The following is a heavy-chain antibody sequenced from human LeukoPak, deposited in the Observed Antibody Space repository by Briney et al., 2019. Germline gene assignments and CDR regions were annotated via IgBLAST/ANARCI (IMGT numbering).Heavy chain of an antibody. CDR1: GGSISSYY. V-gene: IGHV4-59*08. D-gene: IGHD6-13*01. J-gene: IGHJ4*02. CDR2: IYYSGST. CDR3: ARQGRSWGPPTDY. Sequence: PSETLSLTCTVSGGSISSYYWSWIRQPPGKGLEWIGYIYYSGSTNYNPSLKSRVTISVDTSKNQFSLKLSSVTAADTAVYYCARQGRSWGPPTDYWGQGTLVTVSS.